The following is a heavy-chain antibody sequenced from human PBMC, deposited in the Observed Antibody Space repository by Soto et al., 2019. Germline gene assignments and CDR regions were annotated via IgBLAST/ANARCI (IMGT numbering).Heavy chain of an antibody. V-gene: IGHV4-4*02. CDR1: GGSISSSNW. Sequence: SETLSLTCAVSGGSISSSNWWSWVRQPPGKGLEWIGEIYHSGSTNYNPSLKSRVTISVDKSKNQFSLKLSSVTAADTAVYYCAIRFTGRDYYDSSGYPYWGQGTLVTVSS. CDR3: AIRFTGRDYYDSSGYPY. D-gene: IGHD3-22*01. CDR2: IYHSGST. J-gene: IGHJ4*02.